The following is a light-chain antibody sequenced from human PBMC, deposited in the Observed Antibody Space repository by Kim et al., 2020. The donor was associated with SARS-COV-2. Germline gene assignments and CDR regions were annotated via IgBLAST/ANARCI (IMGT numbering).Light chain of an antibody. Sequence: SYELTQPPSVSVAPGETARMTCGGNNIGNKRVHWYQQKPGQAPLLVIYFDDDRPSGIPERFSGSNSGNTATLTISRVAVGDEADYYCQVWDTSGDHRGVFGGRTQLTVL. J-gene: IGLJ3*02. CDR3: QVWDTSGDHRGV. V-gene: IGLV3-21*01. CDR2: FDD. CDR1: NIGNKR.